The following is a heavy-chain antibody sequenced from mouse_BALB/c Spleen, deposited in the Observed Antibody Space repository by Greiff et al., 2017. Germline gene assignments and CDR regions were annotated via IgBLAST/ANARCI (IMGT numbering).Heavy chain of an antibody. J-gene: IGHJ3*01. V-gene: IGHV3-8*02. CDR2: ISYSGST. Sequence: EVQVVESGPSLVKPSQTLSLTCSVTGDSITSGYWNWIRKFPGNKLEYMGYISYSGSTYYNPSLKSRISITRDTSKNQYYLQLNSVTTEDTATYYCARSDYGSSYGFAYWGQGTLVTVSA. D-gene: IGHD1-1*01. CDR1: GDSITSGY. CDR3: ARSDYGSSYGFAY.